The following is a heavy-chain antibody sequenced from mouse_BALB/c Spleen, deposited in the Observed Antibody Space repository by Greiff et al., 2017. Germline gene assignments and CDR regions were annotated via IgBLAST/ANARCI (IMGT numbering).Heavy chain of an antibody. Sequence: EVMLVESGGGLVQPGGSRKLSCAASGFTFSSFGMHWVRQAPEKGLEWVAYISSGSSTIYYADTVKGRFTISRDNPKNTLFLQMTSLRSEDTAMYYCARSHYYRYFDYWGQGTTLTVSS. CDR1: GFTFSSFG. CDR2: ISSGSSTI. V-gene: IGHV5-17*02. CDR3: ARSHYYRYFDY. D-gene: IGHD2-14*01. J-gene: IGHJ2*01.